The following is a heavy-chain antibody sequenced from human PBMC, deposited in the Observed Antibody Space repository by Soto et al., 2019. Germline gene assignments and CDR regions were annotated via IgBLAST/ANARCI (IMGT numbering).Heavy chain of an antibody. CDR1: GYTFTSYD. D-gene: IGHD1-20*01. J-gene: IGHJ4*02. V-gene: IGHV1-8*01. CDR2: MNPNNGNA. Sequence: QVQLVQSGAEVKKPGASVKVSCKASGYTFTSYDINWVRQATGQGLEWMGWMNPNNGNAGYAQKFQGRITMSRNTSINTAYMELSSLRFDDTAGYYCASISYWGQATLVTVS. CDR3: ASISY.